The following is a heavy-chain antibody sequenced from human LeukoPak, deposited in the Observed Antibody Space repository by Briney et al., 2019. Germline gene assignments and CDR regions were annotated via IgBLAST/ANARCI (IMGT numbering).Heavy chain of an antibody. D-gene: IGHD2-15*01. CDR1: GFSFSDYG. CDR2: MSSSDDGR. V-gene: IGHV3-23*01. Sequence: PGGTLRLSCAASGFSFSDYGISWVRQPPGKGLEWVSAMSSSDDGRYYAASVRGRFTISRDTSRSTLYLQMNSLRAEDAAVYYCAKAPVTSCRGAFCYPFDYWGQGTLVTVSS. CDR3: AKAPVTSCRGAFCYPFDY. J-gene: IGHJ4*02.